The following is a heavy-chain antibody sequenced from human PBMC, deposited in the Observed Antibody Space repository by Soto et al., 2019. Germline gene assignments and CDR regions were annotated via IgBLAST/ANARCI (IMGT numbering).Heavy chain of an antibody. J-gene: IGHJ4*02. CDR1: GGTFSSYT. D-gene: IGHD2-15*01. Sequence: QVQLVQSGAEVKKPGSSVKVSCKASGGTFSSYTISWVRQAPGQGLEWMGRIIPILGIANYAQKFQGRVTITAEQSTSTAYMEGSSLRSEETTVYYCARSQGVRYSSGGSCSRPFDYWGQGTLVTVSS. CDR2: IIPILGIA. V-gene: IGHV1-69*02. CDR3: ARSQGVRYSSGGSCSRPFDY.